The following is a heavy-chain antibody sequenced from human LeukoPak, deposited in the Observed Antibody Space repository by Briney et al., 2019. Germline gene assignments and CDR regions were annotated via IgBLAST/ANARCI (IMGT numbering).Heavy chain of an antibody. CDR1: RGSISSSSYF. V-gene: IGHV4-31*03. CDR3: ARDDYYGSSRAFDI. Sequence: SETLSLTCTVSRGSISSSSYFWAWIRQHPGKGLEWIGYIYYSGSTYYNPSLKSRVTISLDTSKNQFSLKLSSVTAADTAVYYCARDDYYGSSRAFDIWGQGTMVTVSS. CDR2: IYYSGST. D-gene: IGHD3-22*01. J-gene: IGHJ3*02.